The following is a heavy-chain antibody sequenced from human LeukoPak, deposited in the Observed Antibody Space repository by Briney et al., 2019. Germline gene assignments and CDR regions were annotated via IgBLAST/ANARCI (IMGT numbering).Heavy chain of an antibody. D-gene: IGHD2-15*01. V-gene: IGHV4-39*01. Sequence: SETLSLTCTVSGGSISSSSYYWGWIRQPPGKGLEWIGSIYYSGSTYYNPSLKSRVTISVDTSKNQFSLKLSSVTAADTAVYYCARRKGYCSGGSCPVGYRFDPWGQGTLVTVSS. CDR2: IYYSGST. CDR3: ARRKGYCSGGSCPVGYRFDP. CDR1: GGSISSSSYY. J-gene: IGHJ5*02.